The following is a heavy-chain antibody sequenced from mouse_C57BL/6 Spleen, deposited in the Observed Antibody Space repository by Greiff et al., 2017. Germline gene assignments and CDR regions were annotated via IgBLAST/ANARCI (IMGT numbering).Heavy chain of an antibody. J-gene: IGHJ3*01. CDR2: INPNYGNT. V-gene: IGHV1-39*01. CDR3: ASSSDYPFAD. CDR1: GYSFTGYN. D-gene: IGHD2-4*01. Sequence: VQLQEPGPELVKPGASVKISCKASGYSFTGYNMNWVKQSPGQSLEWIGVINPNYGNTSYNEKFKGKATLTVDKSSSTAYMQLNSLTSEDSAVYYCASSSDYPFADWGQWTLVTVAA.